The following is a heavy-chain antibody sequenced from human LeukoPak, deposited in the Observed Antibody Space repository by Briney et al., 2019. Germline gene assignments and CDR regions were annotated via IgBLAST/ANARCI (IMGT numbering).Heavy chain of an antibody. D-gene: IGHD3-22*01. Sequence: GGSLRLSCAASGFTFSSYSMNWVRQAPGKGLEWVSYIGSSSSTIYYADSVKGRFTISRDNAKNSLHLQMNSLRAEDTAVYYCARHRRFITMIVVVTLRAFDIWGQGTMVTVSS. CDR1: GFTFSSYS. CDR2: IGSSSSTI. J-gene: IGHJ3*02. V-gene: IGHV3-48*01. CDR3: ARHRRFITMIVVVTLRAFDI.